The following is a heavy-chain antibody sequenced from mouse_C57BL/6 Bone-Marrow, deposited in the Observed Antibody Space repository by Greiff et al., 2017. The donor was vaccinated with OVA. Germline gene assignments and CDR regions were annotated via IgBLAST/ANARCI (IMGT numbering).Heavy chain of an antibody. CDR3: ARGEDNWDYFDY. D-gene: IGHD4-1*01. CDR2: IDPSDSDT. Sequence: QVQLQQPGAELVRPGSSVKLSCKASGYTFTSYWMHWVKQRPIQGLEWIGNIDPSDSDTHYNQKFKDKATLTVDKSSSTAYMQLSSLTSEDSAVYYCARGEDNWDYFDYWGQGTPLTVSS. V-gene: IGHV1-52*01. J-gene: IGHJ2*01. CDR1: GYTFTSYW.